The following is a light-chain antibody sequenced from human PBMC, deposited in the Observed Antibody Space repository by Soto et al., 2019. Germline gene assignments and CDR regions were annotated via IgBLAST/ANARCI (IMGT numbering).Light chain of an antibody. CDR3: QSYDSSLRGNV. Sequence: QSVLTQPPSVSGAPGQRVTISCTGSSSNFGAGNDVQWYQQLPGTAPKLLIFGNNNRPSGVPDRFSGSKSGTSASLAISGLQAEDEADYYCQSYDSSLRGNVFGTGTKVTVL. CDR1: SSNFGAGND. V-gene: IGLV1-40*01. J-gene: IGLJ1*01. CDR2: GNN.